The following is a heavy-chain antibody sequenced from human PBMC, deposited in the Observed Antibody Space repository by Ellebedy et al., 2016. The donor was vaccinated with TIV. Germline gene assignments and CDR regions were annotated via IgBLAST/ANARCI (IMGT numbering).Heavy chain of an antibody. Sequence: GESLKISCAASGFTFSSYAMTWVRQAPGKGLEWVSGISGGAGSTVYADSVKGRFTISRDNSKHTLYLQMSSLRAEDTAMYYCVKAWGDWGQGALVTVSS. J-gene: IGHJ4*02. CDR3: VKAWGD. CDR2: ISGGAGST. CDR1: GFTFSSYA. D-gene: IGHD3-16*01. V-gene: IGHV3-23*01.